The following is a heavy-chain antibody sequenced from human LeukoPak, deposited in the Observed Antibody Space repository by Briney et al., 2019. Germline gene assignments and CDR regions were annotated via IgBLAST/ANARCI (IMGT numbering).Heavy chain of an antibody. CDR3: ARDLHFPYFDWTIYYYYYYGMDV. D-gene: IGHD3-9*01. CDR2: INTNTGNP. Sequence: ASVKVSCKASGYTFTSYAMNWVRQAPGQGLEWMGWINTNTGNPTYAQGFTGRFVFSLDTSVSTAYLQISSLKAEDTAVYYCARDLHFPYFDWTIYYYYYYGMDVWGQGTTVTVSS. CDR1: GYTFTSYA. J-gene: IGHJ6*02. V-gene: IGHV7-4-1*02.